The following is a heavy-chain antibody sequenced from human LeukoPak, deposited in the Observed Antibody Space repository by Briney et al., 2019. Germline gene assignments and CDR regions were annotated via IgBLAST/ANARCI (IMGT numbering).Heavy chain of an antibody. CDR3: ARVSLERGERRIIFDY. J-gene: IGHJ4*02. CDR2: ISSSGRTNSGST. Sequence: SETLSLTCSVSADSINNYYWSWIRQPPGKGLEWIGYISSSGRTNSGSTNCNPSLKSRVTISIDTSKNQFSLKLSSVTAADTAVYYCARVSLERGERRIIFDYWGQGTLVTVSS. D-gene: IGHD1-1*01. V-gene: IGHV4-59*01. CDR1: ADSINNYY.